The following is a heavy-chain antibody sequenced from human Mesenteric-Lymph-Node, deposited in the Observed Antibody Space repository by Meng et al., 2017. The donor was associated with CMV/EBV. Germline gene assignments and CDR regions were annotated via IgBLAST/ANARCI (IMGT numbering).Heavy chain of an antibody. CDR1: GGTFSSCV. J-gene: IGHJ5*02. V-gene: IGHV1-69*05. D-gene: IGHD3-22*01. Sequence: SGGTFSSCVLIWVRQAPGQGLESMGGIIPIFGTTNYAPRFQGRVTFATDESTNTAYMELSSLVSEDAAMYYCARRGPNYDSSGPLDPWGQGSLVTVSS. CDR2: IIPIFGTT. CDR3: ARRGPNYDSSGPLDP.